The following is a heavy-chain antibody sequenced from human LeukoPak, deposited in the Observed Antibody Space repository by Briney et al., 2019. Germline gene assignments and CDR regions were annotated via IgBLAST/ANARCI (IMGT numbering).Heavy chain of an antibody. CDR3: AKSCNSGNCYYNY. CDR1: GFTFSNCA. J-gene: IGHJ4*02. V-gene: IGHV3-23*01. D-gene: IGHD2/OR15-2a*01. CDR2: ISGSGSST. Sequence: GGSLRLSCAASGFTFSNCAMSWVRQAPEKGLEWVSGISGSGSSTYYADSVKGRFAISRDNSENTLSLQMNSLRADDTAIYYCAKSCNSGNCYYNYWGQGTLVTVSS.